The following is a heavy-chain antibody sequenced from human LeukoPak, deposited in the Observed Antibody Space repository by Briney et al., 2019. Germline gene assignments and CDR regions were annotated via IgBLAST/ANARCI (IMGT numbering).Heavy chain of an antibody. J-gene: IGHJ4*02. CDR1: GYPFTSYY. V-gene: IGHV1-46*03. Sequence: GASVKVSCKASGYPFTSYYMHWVPPAPVQGLEWMGIINPSGGSTSYAQKFQGRVTMTRDTSTSTVYMELSSLRSEDTAVYYCARVFGDQSSWGQGTLVTVSS. D-gene: IGHD3-3*01. CDR2: INPSGGST. CDR3: ARVFGDQSS.